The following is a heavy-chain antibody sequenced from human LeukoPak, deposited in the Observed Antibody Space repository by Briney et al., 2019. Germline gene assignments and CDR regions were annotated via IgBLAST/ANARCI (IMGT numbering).Heavy chain of an antibody. J-gene: IGHJ6*02. CDR2: INPSGGST. CDR3: ASPAHIVVVTAMDYYGMDV. CDR1: GYTFTSYY. Sequence: ASVTVSCKASGYTFTSYYMHWVRPAPEQGLEWMGIINPSGGSTSYAQKFQGRVTMTRDTSTSTVYMELSSLRSEDTAVYYCASPAHIVVVTAMDYYGMDVWGQGTTVTVSS. D-gene: IGHD2-21*02. V-gene: IGHV1-46*01.